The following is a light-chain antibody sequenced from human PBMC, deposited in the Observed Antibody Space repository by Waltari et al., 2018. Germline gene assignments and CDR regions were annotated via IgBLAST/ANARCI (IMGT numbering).Light chain of an antibody. CDR3: QQYYSTPLT. Sequence: DIVMTHSPDSLAVSLGERATIDCKSSQSVLYSSNNKNYLAWYQQRPGQPPKLLIYWASTRESGVPDRFSGSGSGTDFTLTINSLQAEDVALYYCQQYYSTPLTFGGGTKVEIK. J-gene: IGKJ4*01. CDR2: WAS. V-gene: IGKV4-1*01. CDR1: QSVLYSSNNKNY.